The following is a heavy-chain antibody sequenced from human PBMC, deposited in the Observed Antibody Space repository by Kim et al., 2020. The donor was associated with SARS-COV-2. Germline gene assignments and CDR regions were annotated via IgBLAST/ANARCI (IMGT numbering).Heavy chain of an antibody. CDR3: ARDRVGYNWNDGFDY. Sequence: GGSLRLSCAASGFTFSSYGMHWVRQAPGKGLEWVAVIWYDGSNKYYADSVKGRFTISRDNSKNTLYLQMNSLRAEDTAVYYCARDRVGYNWNDGFDYWGQGTLVTVSS. V-gene: IGHV3-33*01. D-gene: IGHD1-20*01. J-gene: IGHJ4*02. CDR2: IWYDGSNK. CDR1: GFTFSSYG.